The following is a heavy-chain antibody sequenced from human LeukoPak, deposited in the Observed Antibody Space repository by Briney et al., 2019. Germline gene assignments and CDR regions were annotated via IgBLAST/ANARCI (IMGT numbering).Heavy chain of an antibody. D-gene: IGHD3-10*01. CDR2: IYSGGST. J-gene: IGHJ4*02. CDR1: GFTVSSNY. V-gene: IGHV3-53*01. CDR3: ARESEIWFGGLGD. Sequence: GGSLRLSCAASGFTVSSNYMSWVRQAPGKGLEWVSVIYSGGSTYYADSVKGRFTISRDNSKNTLYLQMNSLRAEDTAVYYCARESEIWFGGLGDWGQGTLVTVSS.